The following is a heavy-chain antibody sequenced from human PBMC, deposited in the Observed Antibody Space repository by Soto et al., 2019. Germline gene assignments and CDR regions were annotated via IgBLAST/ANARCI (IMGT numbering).Heavy chain of an antibody. CDR1: GGSISSSSYY. Sequence: PSETLSLTCTVSGGSISSSSYYWGWIRQPPGKGLEWLGRIYYSGSAYYNPSLKSRVTISVDTSKNQFSLKLSSVTAADTAVYYCARQRACLAVAGRIFCYWGQGTLVTVSS. CDR3: ARQRACLAVAGRIFCY. V-gene: IGHV4-39*01. J-gene: IGHJ4*02. D-gene: IGHD6-19*01. CDR2: IYYSGSA.